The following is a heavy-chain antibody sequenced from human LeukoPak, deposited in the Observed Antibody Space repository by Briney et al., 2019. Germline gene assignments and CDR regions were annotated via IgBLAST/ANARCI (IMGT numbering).Heavy chain of an antibody. V-gene: IGHV3-23*01. CDR1: GFTFSSYA. J-gene: IGHJ4*02. CDR2: ISGSGGST. Sequence: PGGSLRLSCAASGFTFSSYAMSWVRQAPGRGLEWVSAISGSGGSTYYADSVKGRFTISRDNSKYTLYLHMTSLRVEDTAVYYCAKIEVIQYQPRYFFDYWGQGTLVTVSS. CDR3: AKIEVIQYQPRYFFDY. D-gene: IGHD4-11*01.